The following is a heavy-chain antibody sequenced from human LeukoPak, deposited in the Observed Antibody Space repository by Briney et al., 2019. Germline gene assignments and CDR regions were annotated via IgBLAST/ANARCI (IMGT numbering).Heavy chain of an antibody. CDR3: ARHPYDSSGYYSDY. Sequence: SETLSLTCTVSGGSISSSDYYWSWIRQPPGKGLEWIGYIYRTGSTYYNPSLKSRVTISLDRSKNQLSLKLSSVTAADTAVYYCARHPYDSSGYYSDYWGQGTLVTVSS. D-gene: IGHD3-22*01. V-gene: IGHV4-30-2*01. J-gene: IGHJ4*02. CDR2: IYRTGST. CDR1: GGSISSSDYY.